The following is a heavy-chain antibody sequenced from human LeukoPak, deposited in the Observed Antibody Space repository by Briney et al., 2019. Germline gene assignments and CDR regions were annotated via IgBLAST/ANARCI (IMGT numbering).Heavy chain of an antibody. Sequence: PSETLSLTCTVSGGSISSSSYYWGWIRQPPGKGLEWIGIIYYSGSTYYNPSLKSRVTISVDTSKNQFSLKVTSVTAADTAVYYCARQGDTSSWYNWFDPWGQGTLVTVST. CDR3: ARQGDTSSWYNWFDP. CDR1: GGSISSSSYY. J-gene: IGHJ5*02. D-gene: IGHD6-13*01. CDR2: IYYSGST. V-gene: IGHV4-39*01.